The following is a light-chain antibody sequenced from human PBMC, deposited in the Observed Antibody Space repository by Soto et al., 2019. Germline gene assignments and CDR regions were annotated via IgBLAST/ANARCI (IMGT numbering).Light chain of an antibody. CDR3: QKYSSVPV. V-gene: IGKV1-27*01. CDR2: AAS. CDR1: QGIRNF. J-gene: IGKJ3*01. Sequence: DIQMTQSPTSLSASVGDRVTITCRARQGIRNFVAWYQQKPGKAPKLLIYAASTLQSGVPSPFSGSGSGTGFTLTINSLQPEDVATYSCQKYSSVPVFGPGTKVDIQ.